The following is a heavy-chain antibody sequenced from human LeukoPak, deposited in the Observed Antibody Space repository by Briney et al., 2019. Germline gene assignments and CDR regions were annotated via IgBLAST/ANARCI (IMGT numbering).Heavy chain of an antibody. CDR2: ISYSGGT. CDR1: GGSISSYY. D-gene: IGHD3-22*01. Sequence: PSEPLSLTCSVSGGSISSYYWSWIRQPPGKGLEWMGYISYSGGTNYNPSLKSRVTISIDTSKNQFSLKLNSVTAADTAVYYCAKSYDRSGYYVYFDFWGRGTLVTVSS. V-gene: IGHV4-59*01. J-gene: IGHJ2*01. CDR3: AKSYDRSGYYVYFDF.